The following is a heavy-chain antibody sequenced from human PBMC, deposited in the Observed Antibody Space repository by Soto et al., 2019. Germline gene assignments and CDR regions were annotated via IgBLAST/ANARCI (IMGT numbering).Heavy chain of an antibody. CDR3: ARSETDYSTFDY. J-gene: IGHJ4*02. CDR2: INAGNGDT. V-gene: IGHV1-3*01. CDR1: GYTFTRNA. D-gene: IGHD3-9*01. Sequence: QVQLVQSGAEVKKPGASVKVSCKASGYTFTRNAIHWVRQAPGQRLEWIGRINAGNGDTKYSQKCQGRVTITRDTSASAAYMELSTLGSEDTSVYFCARSETDYSTFDYWGQGTLVTVSS.